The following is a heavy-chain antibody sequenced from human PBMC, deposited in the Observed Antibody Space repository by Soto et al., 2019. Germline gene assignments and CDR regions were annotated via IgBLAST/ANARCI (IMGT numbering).Heavy chain of an antibody. D-gene: IGHD1-26*01. CDR2: ISGSGGST. J-gene: IGHJ4*02. CDR1: GFTFSSYA. CDR3: AKDIDLQWETDYVWFAAQD. Sequence: HPGGSLRLSCAASGFTFSSYAMSWVRQAPGKGLEWVSAISGSGGSTYYADSVKGRFTISRDNSKNTLYLQMNSLRAEDTAVYYCAKDIDLQWETDYVWFAAQDWGQGTLVTVSS. V-gene: IGHV3-23*01.